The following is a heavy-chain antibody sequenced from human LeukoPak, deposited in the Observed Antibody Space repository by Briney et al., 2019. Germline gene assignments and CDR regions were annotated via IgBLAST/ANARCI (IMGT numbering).Heavy chain of an antibody. Sequence: GESLKISCQGSGYSFTSYWIGWVRQMPGKGLEWMGIIYPGDSDTRYSPSFQGQATISADKSISTAYLQWSSLKASDTAMYYCASYYYYGSGSYYNDLEYFQHWGQGTLVTVSS. CDR1: GYSFTSYW. J-gene: IGHJ1*01. CDR3: ASYYYYGSGSYYNDLEYFQH. D-gene: IGHD3-10*01. CDR2: IYPGDSDT. V-gene: IGHV5-51*01.